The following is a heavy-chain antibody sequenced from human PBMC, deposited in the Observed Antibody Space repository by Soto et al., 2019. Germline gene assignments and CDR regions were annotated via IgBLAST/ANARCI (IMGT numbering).Heavy chain of an antibody. CDR1: GFTFSSYE. V-gene: IGHV3-48*03. CDR2: ITTGVGTI. CDR3: ARRKSVPAAWAFYFDY. J-gene: IGHJ4*02. D-gene: IGHD2-2*01. Sequence: GSLRLSCAASGFTFSSYEMNWVRQAPGKGLEWLSYITTGVGTIYYADSAQGRFTISRDNANNSLYLQMNSLRAEDTAVYYCARRKSVPAAWAFYFDYWGQGALVTVSS.